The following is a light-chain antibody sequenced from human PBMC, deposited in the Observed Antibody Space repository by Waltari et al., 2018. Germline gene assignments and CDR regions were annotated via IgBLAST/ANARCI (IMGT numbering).Light chain of an antibody. J-gene: IGKJ1*01. CDR1: QTLSYSSTNKDY. CDR3: QHYYTFPRT. V-gene: IGKV4-1*01. CDR2: GAS. Sequence: DIVMTQSPDSLAVSLGERAPIHCKSSQTLSYSSTNKDYLAWFQQKPGQPPKLLIYGASTRNSGVPDRFSGSGSGTDFTLTISSLQAEDVAMYYCQHYYTFPRTFGQGTKVEVK.